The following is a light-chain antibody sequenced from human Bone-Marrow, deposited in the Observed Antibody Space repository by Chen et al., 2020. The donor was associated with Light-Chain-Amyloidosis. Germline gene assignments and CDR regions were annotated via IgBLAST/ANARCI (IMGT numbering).Light chain of an antibody. J-gene: IGLJ2*01. CDR1: TSNIGAGFV. Sequence: QSVLTPPPSVAGPPGQSVTISCTGSTSNIGAGFVINWSPQLPGIAPKFLISGTNNRPSGVPDRFPGSKSVTPASLAITRLQSEYEGDYFCQSYDSSRSGVVFGGGTKLTVL. V-gene: IGLV1-40*01. CDR2: GTN. CDR3: QSYDSSRSGVV.